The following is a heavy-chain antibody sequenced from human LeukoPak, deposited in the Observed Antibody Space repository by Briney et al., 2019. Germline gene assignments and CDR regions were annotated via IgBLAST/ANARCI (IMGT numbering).Heavy chain of an antibody. CDR2: ISSSSSYI. CDR3: ARYYDYDSRGYYYYFDY. Sequence: GGSLRLSCAASGFTFSSFEMNWVRQAPGKGLEWVSSISSSSSYIYYADSVKGRFTISRDNAKNSLYLQMNSLRAEDTALYYCARYYDYDSRGYYYYFDYWGQGTLVTVSS. J-gene: IGHJ4*02. V-gene: IGHV3-21*01. CDR1: GFTFSSFE. D-gene: IGHD3-22*01.